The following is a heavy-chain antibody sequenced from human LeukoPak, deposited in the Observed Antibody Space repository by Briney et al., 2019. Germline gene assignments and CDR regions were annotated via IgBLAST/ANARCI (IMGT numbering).Heavy chain of an antibody. V-gene: IGHV4-34*01. Sequence: KASETLSLTCAVYGGSFSGYYWSWIRQPPGKGLEWIGNIYYSGITYYNPSLKSRVTISVDTSKNQFSLKLSSVTAADTAVYYCAREVGRGYTYGSNYWGQGTLVTVSS. D-gene: IGHD5-18*01. CDR1: GGSFSGYY. CDR2: IYYSGIT. J-gene: IGHJ4*02. CDR3: AREVGRGYTYGSNY.